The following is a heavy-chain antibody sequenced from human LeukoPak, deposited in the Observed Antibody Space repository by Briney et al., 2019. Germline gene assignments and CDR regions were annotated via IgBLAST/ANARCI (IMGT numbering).Heavy chain of an antibody. CDR3: ARGVRGYCSGGSCWLVFDY. CDR1: GGSISSYY. V-gene: IGHV4-59*12. CDR2: IYYSGST. J-gene: IGHJ4*02. Sequence: SETLSLTCTVSGGSISSYYWSWIRQPPGKGLEWIGDIYYSGSTNYNPSLKSRVTISVDTSKNQFSLKLSSVTAADTAVYYCARGVRGYCSGGSCWLVFDYWGQGTLVTVSS. D-gene: IGHD2-15*01.